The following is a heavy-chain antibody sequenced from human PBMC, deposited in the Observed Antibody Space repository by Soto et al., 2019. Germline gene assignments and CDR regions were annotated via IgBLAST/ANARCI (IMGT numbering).Heavy chain of an antibody. V-gene: IGHV3-23*01. Sequence: EVQLLGSGGGLVQPGGSLRLSCTASGFTFSRYAMSWVRQAPGKGLEWVSTISDSGSTYYAESVKGRLTISRDNSKHTLYLQTNSMRAEDTAVYYCAKGGLGDCSTTRCLFHFDYWGLGALVTVSS. CDR1: GFTFSRYA. D-gene: IGHD2-2*01. J-gene: IGHJ4*02. CDR3: AKGGLGDCSTTRCLFHFDY. CDR2: ISDSGST.